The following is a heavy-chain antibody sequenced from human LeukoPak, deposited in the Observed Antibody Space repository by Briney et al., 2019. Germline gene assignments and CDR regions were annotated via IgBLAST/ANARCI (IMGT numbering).Heavy chain of an antibody. J-gene: IGHJ4*02. CDR3: ATQGWLQSEYYFDY. CDR2: IYHSGST. CDR1: GASISSTNW. D-gene: IGHD5-24*01. V-gene: IGHV4-4*02. Sequence: SGTLSLTCAVSGASISSTNWWTWVRQPPGKGQEWIGEIYHSGSTIYNPSLKSRITISVDKSKNQFTLKLSSVTAADTAVYYCATQGWLQSEYYFDYWGQGTLVTVSS.